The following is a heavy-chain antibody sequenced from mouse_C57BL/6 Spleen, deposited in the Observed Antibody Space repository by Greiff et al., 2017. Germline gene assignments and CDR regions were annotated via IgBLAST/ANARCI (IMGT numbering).Heavy chain of an antibody. D-gene: IGHD4-1*01. Sequence: QVQLQQSGAELARPGASVKMSCKASGYTFTSYTMHWVKQRPGQGLEWIGYINPSRGYTKYNQKFKDKATLTADKASSTAYMQLGSLTSEDSAVYYCAISNCYDFDYWGQGTTLTVSS. CDR2: INPSRGYT. CDR1: GYTFTSYT. CDR3: AISNCYDFDY. V-gene: IGHV1-4*01. J-gene: IGHJ2*01.